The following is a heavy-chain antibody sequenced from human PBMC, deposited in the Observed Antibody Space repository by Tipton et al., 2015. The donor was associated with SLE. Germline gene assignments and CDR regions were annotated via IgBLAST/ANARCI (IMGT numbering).Heavy chain of an antibody. Sequence: TLSLTCGVYGGSLSAYTWNWIRQSPGKGLEWIAEITDSGNTNYNPSPKSRVTTSVDTSKNQFSLKLTSVAAADTAVYYCARLGGTYSSRYFDYWGHGTLVTVSS. V-gene: IGHV4-34*01. D-gene: IGHD1-26*01. J-gene: IGHJ4*01. CDR1: GGSLSAYT. CDR2: ITDSGNT. CDR3: ARLGGTYSSRYFDY.